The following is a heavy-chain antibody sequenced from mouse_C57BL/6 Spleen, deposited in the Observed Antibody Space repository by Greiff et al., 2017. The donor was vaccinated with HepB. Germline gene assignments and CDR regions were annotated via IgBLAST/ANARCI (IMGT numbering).Heavy chain of an antibody. CDR2: INPSTGGT. V-gene: IGHV1-42*01. Sequence: VQLQQSGPELVKPGASVKISCKASGYSFTGYYMNWVKQSPEKSLEWIGEINPSTGGTTYNQKFKAKATLTVDKSSSTAYMQLKSLTSEDSAVYYCARGGGSTGFAYWGQGTLVTVSA. J-gene: IGHJ3*01. D-gene: IGHD4-1*02. CDR1: GYSFTGYY. CDR3: ARGGGSTGFAY.